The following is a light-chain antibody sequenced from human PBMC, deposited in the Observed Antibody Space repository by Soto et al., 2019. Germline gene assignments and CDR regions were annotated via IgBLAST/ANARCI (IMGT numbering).Light chain of an antibody. CDR3: QQRHMWPIT. J-gene: IGKJ5*01. CDR1: QSVSSNY. V-gene: IGKV3D-20*02. CDR2: GAS. Sequence: EIVLTQSPGTLSLSPGERATLSCRVSQSVSSNYLAWFQQKPGQAPRLLIYGASSRAAGIPDRFSGSGSGTEFTLTISSLQSEDFAVYYCQQRHMWPITFGQGTRLEIK.